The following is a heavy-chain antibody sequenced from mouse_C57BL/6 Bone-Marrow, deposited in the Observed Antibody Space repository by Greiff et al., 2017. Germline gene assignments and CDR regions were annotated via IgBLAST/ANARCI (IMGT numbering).Heavy chain of an antibody. J-gene: IGHJ3*01. V-gene: IGHV1-64*01. D-gene: IGHD1-1*01. CDR2: IHPNSGST. CDR3: ARPYYYCSSYTAWFAY. CDR1: GYTFTSYW. Sequence: QVQLQQPGAELVKPGASVKLSCKASGYTFTSYWMHWVKQRPGQGLEWIGMIHPNSGSTNYNEKFKSKATLTVDKSSSTAYMQLSSLTSEDSAVYYCARPYYYCSSYTAWFAYWGQGTLVTVSA.